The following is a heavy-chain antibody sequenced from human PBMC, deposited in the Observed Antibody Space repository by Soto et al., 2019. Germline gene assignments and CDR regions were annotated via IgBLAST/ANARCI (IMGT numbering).Heavy chain of an antibody. J-gene: IGHJ4*02. D-gene: IGHD3-10*01. CDR1: GSTFNNYA. Sequence: EVQLLESGGGLVQPGGSLRLSCAATGSTFNNYAMTWVRQAPGKGLEWVSAISGGGDTTSYADSVKGRFTVSRDGSKNTLSLQMSSLRAEDTALYYCAKGRGGSGSLTPRVDFWGQGTLVTVSS. CDR2: ISGGGDTT. CDR3: AKGRGGSGSLTPRVDF. V-gene: IGHV3-23*01.